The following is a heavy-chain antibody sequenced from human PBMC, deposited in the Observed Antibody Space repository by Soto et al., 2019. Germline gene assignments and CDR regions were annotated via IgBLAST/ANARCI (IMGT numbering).Heavy chain of an antibody. CDR3: AKIRPATTINYYYGLDA. Sequence: QVQLVESGGGVVQPGRSLRLSCAASGFTFIRYGIQWVRQAPGKGLEWVAVISYDGSSKYFADSVKGRFTISRDNSKNTVFLQMNSLRAEDKAVYYCAKIRPATTINYYYGLDAWGQGTTVTVSS. CDR1: GFTFIRYG. J-gene: IGHJ6*02. D-gene: IGHD1-26*01. CDR2: ISYDGSSK. V-gene: IGHV3-30*18.